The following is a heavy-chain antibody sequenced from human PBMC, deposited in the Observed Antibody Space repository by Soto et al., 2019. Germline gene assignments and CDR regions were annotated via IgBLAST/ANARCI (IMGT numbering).Heavy chain of an antibody. CDR1: GFIFIKYS. CDR3: AREDILGTRSFDY. CDR2: ISSNSITI. J-gene: IGHJ4*02. Sequence: PWGSLRLSCGASGFIFIKYSMNFFRHSPGKWLEWLSYISSNSITIYYADSVRGRFTIFRDNAKNSLYLQMNSLRDEDTAVYYCAREDILGTRSFDYWGQGALVTVSS. V-gene: IGHV3-48*02. D-gene: IGHD1-26*01.